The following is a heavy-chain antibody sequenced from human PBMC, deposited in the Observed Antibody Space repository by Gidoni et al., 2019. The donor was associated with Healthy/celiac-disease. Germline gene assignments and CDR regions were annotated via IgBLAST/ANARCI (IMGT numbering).Heavy chain of an antibody. J-gene: IGHJ6*02. CDR2: ISRSSSYI. D-gene: IGHD3-22*01. Sequence: EVQLVESGGGLVNPGGSLSLSCAAPGFTFRRHSMNWVRQAPGKGLEWVSSISRSSSYIYYADSVKGRFTISRDNAKNSLYLQMNSLRAEDTAVYYCARDVSSGRSYYYGMDVWGQGTTVTVSS. V-gene: IGHV3-21*01. CDR3: ARDVSSGRSYYYGMDV. CDR1: GFTFRRHS.